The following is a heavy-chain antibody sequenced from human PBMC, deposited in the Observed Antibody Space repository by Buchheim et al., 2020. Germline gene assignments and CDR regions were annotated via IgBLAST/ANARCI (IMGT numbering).Heavy chain of an antibody. V-gene: IGHV4-34*01. D-gene: IGHD1-14*01. CDR2: IHQRGNT. CDR3: ARGPGARRTLDF. J-gene: IGHJ4*02. CDR1: GESFSDYY. Sequence: QVQLQQWGAGLLKPSETLSLTCAVYGESFSDYYWNWIRLLPAKGLEWIGEIHQRGNTKYNPSLESRATMSVDASKNQFSLRVTSVTAADTGVYYCARGPGARRTLDFWGQGTL.